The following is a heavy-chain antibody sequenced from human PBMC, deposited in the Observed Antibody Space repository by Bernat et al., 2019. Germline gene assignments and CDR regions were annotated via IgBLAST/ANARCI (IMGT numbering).Heavy chain of an antibody. J-gene: IGHJ4*02. CDR1: GFTFSDHF. CDR3: ARLRSSYYFDY. D-gene: IGHD6-6*01. V-gene: IGHV3-72*01. Sequence: EVQLVESGGGLVQPGGSLRLSCAASGFTFSDHFMDWVRQAPGKGLEWVGRIRNRAIGYTTYYAASVKGRFSISRDDSKNSLYLQMNGLKTEDTAVYFCARLRSSYYFDYWGQGTLVTVSS. CDR2: IRNRAIGYTT.